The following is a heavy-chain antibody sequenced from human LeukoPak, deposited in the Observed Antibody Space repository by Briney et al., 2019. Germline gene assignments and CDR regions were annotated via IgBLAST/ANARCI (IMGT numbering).Heavy chain of an antibody. CDR3: ARAGVIAAAGTYYFDY. D-gene: IGHD6-13*01. V-gene: IGHV4-30-4*01. CDR1: GGSISSGDYY. Sequence: PSQTLSLTCTVSGGSISSGDYYWSWIRQPPGKGLEWIGYIYYSGSTYYNPSLKSRVTISVDTSKNQFSLRLSSVTAADTAVYYCARAGVIAAAGTYYFDYWGQGTLVTVSS. CDR2: IYYSGST. J-gene: IGHJ4*02.